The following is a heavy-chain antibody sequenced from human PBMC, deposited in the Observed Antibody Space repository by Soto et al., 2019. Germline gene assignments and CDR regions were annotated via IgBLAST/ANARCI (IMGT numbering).Heavy chain of an antibody. CDR1: GGTFSSYT. J-gene: IGHJ4*02. CDR2: IIPILGIA. D-gene: IGHD3-16*02. Sequence: QVQLVQSGAEVKKPGSSVKVSCKASGGTFSSYTISWVRQAPGQGLEWMGRIIPILGIANYAQKFQGRVTITADKSTXXAXMXXSSLRSEDTAVYYCARDQTNYDYVWGSYRPYYFDYWGQGTLVTVSS. CDR3: ARDQTNYDYVWGSYRPYYFDY. V-gene: IGHV1-69*08.